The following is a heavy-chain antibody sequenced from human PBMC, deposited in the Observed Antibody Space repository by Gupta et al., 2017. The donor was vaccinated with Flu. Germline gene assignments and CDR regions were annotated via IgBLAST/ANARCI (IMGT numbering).Heavy chain of an antibody. D-gene: IGHD2-21*02. CDR3: ARRTVTAHFDY. CDR1: GFTFSSYW. J-gene: IGHJ4*02. Sequence: EVQLVESGGGLVQPGGSLRLSCAAPGFTFSSYWMSWVRQAPGKGLEWVANIKQDGSEKYYVDSVKGRFTISRDNAKNSLYLQMNSLRAEDTAVYYCARRTVTAHFDYWGQGTLVTVSS. CDR2: IKQDGSEK. V-gene: IGHV3-7*01.